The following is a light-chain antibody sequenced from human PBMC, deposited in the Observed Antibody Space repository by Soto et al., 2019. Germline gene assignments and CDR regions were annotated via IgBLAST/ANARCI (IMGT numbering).Light chain of an antibody. CDR3: QQYNNWPGT. Sequence: EIVLTQSPAILSVSPGERATLSCRASQSISRSLAWYQQKPGQAPRLLISDASTRATGIPARFSGSGSGTEFTLTISSLQSEDFALYYCQQYNNWPGTFGQGTKVDIK. V-gene: IGKV3-15*01. CDR1: QSISRS. CDR2: DAS. J-gene: IGKJ1*01.